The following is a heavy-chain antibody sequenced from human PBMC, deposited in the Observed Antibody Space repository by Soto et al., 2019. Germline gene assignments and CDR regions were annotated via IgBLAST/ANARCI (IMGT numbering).Heavy chain of an antibody. D-gene: IGHD6-13*01. CDR3: AREVWQQLGNDAFDI. CDR2: INPSGGST. J-gene: IGHJ3*02. CDR1: GYTFTSYH. V-gene: IGHV1-46*01. Sequence: QVQLVQSGAEVKKPGASVKVSCKASGYTFTSYHMHWVRQAPGQGLEWMGIINPSGGSTSYAQKFQGRVTMTRDTSMSTVYMELSSLRSEDPAVYYCAREVWQQLGNDAFDIWGQGTMVTVS.